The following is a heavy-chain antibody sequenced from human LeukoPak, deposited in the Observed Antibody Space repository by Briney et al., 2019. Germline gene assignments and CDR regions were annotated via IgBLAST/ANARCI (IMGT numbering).Heavy chain of an antibody. V-gene: IGHV4-59*01. CDR2: IYDSGSA. CDR3: AREYSYGYFFDY. J-gene: IGHJ4*02. D-gene: IGHD5-18*01. CDR1: GGSFSIYY. Sequence: SETLSLTCTVSGGSFSIYYWSWVRQSPGKGLEWIGYIYDSGSATYNPSLMKRVTISIDTSKNQFSLRLSSVTAADTALYYCAREYSYGYFFDYWGQGTLVTVSS.